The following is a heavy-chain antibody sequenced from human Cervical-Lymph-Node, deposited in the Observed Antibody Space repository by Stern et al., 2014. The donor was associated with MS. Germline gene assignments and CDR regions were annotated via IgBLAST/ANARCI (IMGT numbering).Heavy chain of an antibody. CDR2: IWYDGSEE. CDR3: ESRRSLLGHYGMDV. Sequence: VQLVESGGGVVQPGKSLRLSCAASGFTFENYGMHWVRQAPGKGLEWVTLIWYDGSEEYYVDSVKGRFTISRANSKNMLYLEINSLRNDDTAVYYCESRRSLLGHYGMDVWGQGTTVIVSS. J-gene: IGHJ6*02. V-gene: IGHV3-33*01. CDR1: GFTFENYG. D-gene: IGHD3-16*01.